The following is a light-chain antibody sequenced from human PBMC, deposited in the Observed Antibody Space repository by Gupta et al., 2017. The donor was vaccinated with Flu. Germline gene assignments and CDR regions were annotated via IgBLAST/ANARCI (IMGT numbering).Light chain of an antibody. CDR2: AAS. Sequence: PSSLSASVGDRVTITCRASQSISSYLNWYQQKPGKAPKLLIYAASRLKSGVPSRFSGSGSGTDFTLTISSLQPEDFATYYCQQRYSTLYTFGQGTKLEIK. J-gene: IGKJ2*01. CDR1: QSISSY. V-gene: IGKV1-39*01. CDR3: QQRYSTLYT.